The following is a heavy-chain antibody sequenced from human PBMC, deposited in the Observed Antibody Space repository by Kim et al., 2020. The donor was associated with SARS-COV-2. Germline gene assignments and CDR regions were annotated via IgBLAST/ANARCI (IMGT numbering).Heavy chain of an antibody. J-gene: IGHJ6*02. V-gene: IGHV3-11*06. D-gene: IGHD2-15*01. Sequence: GGSLRLSCAASGFTFSDYYMSWIRQAPGKGLEWVSYISSSSSYTNYADSVKGRFTISRDNAKNSLYLQMNSLRAEDTAVYYCARDEYCSGGSCYSEGYYYYGMDVWGQGTTVTVSS. CDR3: ARDEYCSGGSCYSEGYYYYGMDV. CDR2: ISSSSSYT. CDR1: GFTFSDYY.